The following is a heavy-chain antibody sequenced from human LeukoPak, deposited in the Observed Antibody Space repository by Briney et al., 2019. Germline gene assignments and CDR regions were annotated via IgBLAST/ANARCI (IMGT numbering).Heavy chain of an antibody. V-gene: IGHV3-9*01. CDR2: ISWNSGSI. Sequence: PGGSLRLSCAASGFTFDDYAMHWVRQAPGKGLEWVSGISWNSGSIGYADSVKGRFTISRDNAKNSLYLQMNSPRAEDTALYYCAKGRGFWSGYPTPFDYWGQGTLVTVSS. CDR1: GFTFDDYA. J-gene: IGHJ4*02. D-gene: IGHD3-3*01. CDR3: AKGRGFWSGYPTPFDY.